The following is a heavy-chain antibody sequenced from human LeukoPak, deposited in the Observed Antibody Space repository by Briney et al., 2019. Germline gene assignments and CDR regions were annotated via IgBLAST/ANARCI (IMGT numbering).Heavy chain of an antibody. V-gene: IGHV4-39*07. D-gene: IGHD3-22*01. CDR2: IYYSGST. CDR1: GGSISSSSYY. CDR3: ARVRFDINAYSHRHPFDI. Sequence: SETLSLTCTVSGGSISSSSYYWGWLRQPPGKGLEWIGSIYYSGSTYYHPSDKSQFTISVETYKNRLSLRLSSVTAADTAMYYCARVRFDINAYSHRHPFDIWGQGTMVTVSS. J-gene: IGHJ3*02.